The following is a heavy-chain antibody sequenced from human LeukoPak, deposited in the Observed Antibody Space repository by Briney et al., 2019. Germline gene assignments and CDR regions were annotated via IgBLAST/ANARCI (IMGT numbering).Heavy chain of an antibody. D-gene: IGHD3-22*01. CDR3: AREGNYYDSSGYLGGDWFDP. CDR1: GGSISSSTYY. J-gene: IGHJ5*02. CDR2: IYYSGST. V-gene: IGHV4-39*07. Sequence: PSETLSLTCTVSGGSISSSTYYWAWVRQPPGKGLEWIASIYYSGSTYYNPSLKSRVTISVDTSKNQFSLKLSSVTAADTAVYYCAREGNYYDSSGYLGGDWFDPWGQGTLVTVSS.